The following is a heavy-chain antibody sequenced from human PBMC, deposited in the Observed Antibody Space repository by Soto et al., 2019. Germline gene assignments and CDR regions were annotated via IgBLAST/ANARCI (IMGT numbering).Heavy chain of an antibody. CDR2: MNPNSGNT. J-gene: IGHJ4*02. CDR3: AGEKVGTTGIDF. Sequence: QAQLVQSGAEVKKPGASVQVSCKASGYTFTGYDINWVRQATGQGLEWMGWMNPNSGNTGYAQNLQGRVTMTRDNSITTAYMELTSLRDDDSAVYYCAGEKVGTTGIDFWGQGALVTVSS. D-gene: IGHD1-1*01. CDR1: GYTFTGYD. V-gene: IGHV1-8*01.